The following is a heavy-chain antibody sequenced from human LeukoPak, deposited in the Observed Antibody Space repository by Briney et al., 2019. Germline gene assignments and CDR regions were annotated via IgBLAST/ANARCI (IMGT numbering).Heavy chain of an antibody. CDR3: ARGRGTSGTNRDFYYYYYMDV. D-gene: IGHD2-2*01. Sequence: ASVKVSCKASGYIFTDYAIHWLSQAPGQRPEWMGWMNAGNGNTKYSQKFQGRITLIRDTSAATAYMELSSLRHDDLAVFYCARGRGTSGTNRDFYYYYYMDVWGKGTTVTVSS. CDR1: GYIFTDYA. V-gene: IGHV1-3*01. J-gene: IGHJ6*03. CDR2: MNAGNGNT.